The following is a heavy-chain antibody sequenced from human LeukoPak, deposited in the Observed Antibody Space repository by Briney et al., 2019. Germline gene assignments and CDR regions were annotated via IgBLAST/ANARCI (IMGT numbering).Heavy chain of an antibody. V-gene: IGHV4-61*02. CDR3: ATWTVAARADDN. CDR2: VYSSGGA. Sequence: PSETLSLTCTVSGDSMYYYVTHYWSWIRQPAGKGLEWIGRVYSSGGANYNPSLKSRVTISVDASKNQFFLQLSSVTAADTAVYCATWTVAARADDNWGQGTLVTVSS. D-gene: IGHD6-6*01. J-gene: IGHJ4*02. CDR1: GDSMYYYVTHY.